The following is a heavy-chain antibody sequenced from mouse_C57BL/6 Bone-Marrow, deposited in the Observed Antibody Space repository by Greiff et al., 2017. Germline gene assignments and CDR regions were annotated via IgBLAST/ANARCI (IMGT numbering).Heavy chain of an antibody. V-gene: IGHV1-85*01. D-gene: IGHD1-1*01. CDR2: IYPRDGST. CDR3: ARDYGRSYWYFDV. CDR1: GYTFTSYD. Sequence: VKLMESGPELVKPGASVKLSCKASGYTFTSYDINWVKQRPGQGLEWIGWIYPRDGSTKYNEKFTGKATLTVDTSSSTAYMALHSLTSEDSAVYFCARDYGRSYWYFDVWGTGTTVTVSS. J-gene: IGHJ1*03.